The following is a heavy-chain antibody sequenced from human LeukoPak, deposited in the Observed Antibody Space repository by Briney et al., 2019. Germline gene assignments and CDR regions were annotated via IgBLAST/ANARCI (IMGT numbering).Heavy chain of an antibody. CDR3: ARDLSSNWNNLAY. Sequence: GGSLRLSCEDPGFTFADYGLSWVRQAPRKGLKWVAGINWSGDNTFYADSVKGRFTISRDNTKKTLYLQMNNLRGEDTATYYCARDLSSNWNNLAYWGQGTLVTVSS. CDR1: GFTFADYG. J-gene: IGHJ4*02. V-gene: IGHV3-20*04. CDR2: INWSGDNT. D-gene: IGHD1/OR15-1a*01.